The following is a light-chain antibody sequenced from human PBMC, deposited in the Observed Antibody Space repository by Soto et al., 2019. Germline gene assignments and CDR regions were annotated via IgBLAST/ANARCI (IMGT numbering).Light chain of an antibody. Sequence: DIPMTQSPSSLSASVGDRVTITCRASQSISTYLNWYQQKPGKAHKLLIYAASSLQSGGPSRFSGSGSGTDFTLTISSLQPEDFATYYCQQSYSTPLFTFGPGTKVDIK. CDR3: QQSYSTPLFT. V-gene: IGKV1-39*01. J-gene: IGKJ3*01. CDR2: AAS. CDR1: QSISTY.